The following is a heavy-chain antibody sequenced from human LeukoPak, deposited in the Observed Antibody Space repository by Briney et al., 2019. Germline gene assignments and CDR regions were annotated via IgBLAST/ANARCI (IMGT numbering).Heavy chain of an antibody. Sequence: GESLKISCKGSGYSFTSYWIGWVRQMPGKGLEWMGIIYPGDSDTRYSPSFQGQVTISADKSVSTAYLQWSSLKASDTAMYYCARVIAVAGTDFDYWGQGTLVTVSS. J-gene: IGHJ4*02. V-gene: IGHV5-51*01. CDR3: ARVIAVAGTDFDY. D-gene: IGHD6-19*01. CDR1: GYSFTSYW. CDR2: IYPGDSDT.